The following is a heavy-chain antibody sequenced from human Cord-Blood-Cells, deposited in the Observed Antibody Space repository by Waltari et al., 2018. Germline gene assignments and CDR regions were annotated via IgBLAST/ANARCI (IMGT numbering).Heavy chain of an antibody. Sequence: QLQLQESGSGLVKPSQTLSLTCAVSGGSISSGGYSWSWIRQPPGKGLEVIGYIYHSGSTYYNPSLKSRVTISVDRSKNQFSLKLSSVTAADTAVYYCARGADGDLYRYWYFDLWGRGTLVTVSS. CDR3: ARGADGDLYRYWYFDL. CDR1: GGSISSGGYS. V-gene: IGHV4-30-2*01. CDR2: IYHSGST. D-gene: IGHD4-17*01. J-gene: IGHJ2*01.